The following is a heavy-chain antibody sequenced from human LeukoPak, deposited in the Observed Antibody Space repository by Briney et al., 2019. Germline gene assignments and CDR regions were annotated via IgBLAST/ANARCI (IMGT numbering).Heavy chain of an antibody. V-gene: IGHV4-59*01. D-gene: IGHD3-9*01. Sequence: PSETLSLTCTVSGDSISSYYWSWIRQPPGKGLEWIGYIYYSGSTNYNPSLKSRVTISVDTSKNRFSLKLSSVTAADTAVYYCAREARYYDILTGRNDAFDIWGQGTMVTVSS. CDR1: GDSISSYY. CDR2: IYYSGST. J-gene: IGHJ3*02. CDR3: AREARYYDILTGRNDAFDI.